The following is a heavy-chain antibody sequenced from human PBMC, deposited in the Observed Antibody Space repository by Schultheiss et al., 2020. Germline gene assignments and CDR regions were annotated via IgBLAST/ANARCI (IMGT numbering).Heavy chain of an antibody. CDR2: INHSGST. J-gene: IGHJ4*02. V-gene: IGHV4-34*01. CDR1: GGSFSGYY. CDR3: ARGSSGPSDY. D-gene: IGHD3-22*01. Sequence: SETLSLTCAVYGGSFSGYYWSWIRQPPGKGLEWIGEINHSGSTNYNPSLKSRVTISVDTSKNQFSLKLSSVTAADTAVYYCARGSSGPSDYWGQGTLVTGSS.